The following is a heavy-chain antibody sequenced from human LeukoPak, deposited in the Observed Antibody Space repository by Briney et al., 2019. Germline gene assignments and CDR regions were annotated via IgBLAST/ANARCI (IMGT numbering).Heavy chain of an antibody. CDR1: GYTFTGYY. CDR3: ARDLRYCSGGSCYSVGYYGMDV. Sequence: ASVKVSCKASGYTFTGYYMHWVRQAPGQGLEWMGWINPNSGGTNYAQKFQGRVTMTRDTSISTAYMELSRLRSDDTAVYYCARDLRYCSGGSCYSVGYYGMDVWGQGTTVTVSS. CDR2: INPNSGGT. J-gene: IGHJ6*02. D-gene: IGHD2-15*01. V-gene: IGHV1-2*02.